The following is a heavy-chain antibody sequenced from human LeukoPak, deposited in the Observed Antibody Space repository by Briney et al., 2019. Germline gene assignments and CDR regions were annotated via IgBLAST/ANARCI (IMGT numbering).Heavy chain of an antibody. CDR2: IWYDGSNK. Sequence: GRSLRLSCAASGFTFSSYGMHWVRQAPGKGLEWVAVIWYDGSNKYYADSVKGRFTISRDNSKNTLYLQMNSLGAEDTAVYYCARDRHVVVTAIHSFGFDYWGQGTLVTVSS. J-gene: IGHJ4*02. CDR1: GFTFSSYG. D-gene: IGHD2-21*02. CDR3: ARDRHVVVTAIHSFGFDY. V-gene: IGHV3-33*01.